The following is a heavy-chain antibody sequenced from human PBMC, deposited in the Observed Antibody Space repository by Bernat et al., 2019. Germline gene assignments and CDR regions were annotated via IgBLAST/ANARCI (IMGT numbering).Heavy chain of an antibody. D-gene: IGHD3-10*01. J-gene: IGHJ4*02. CDR1: KFTFSSYG. CDR2: ISYDGSNK. Sequence: QVQLVESGGGVVQPERSLTLSCEASKFTFSSYGMHWVRQAPGKGLEWVAVISYDGSNKYYADSVKGRFTISRDNSKNTLYLQMNSLRAEDTAVYYCARVGPGRRGEDVDYWGQGTLVTVSS. CDR3: ARVGPGRRGEDVDY. V-gene: IGHV3-30*19.